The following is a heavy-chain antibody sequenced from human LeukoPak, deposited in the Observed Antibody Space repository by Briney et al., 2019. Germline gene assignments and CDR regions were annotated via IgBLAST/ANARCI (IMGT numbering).Heavy chain of an antibody. D-gene: IGHD2-21*02. V-gene: IGHV1-2*02. Sequence: ASVKVSCKASGGTFSSYAISWVRQAPGQGLEWMGWINPNSGGTNYAQKFQGRVTMTRDTSISTAYMELSRLRSDDTAVYYCARDDSDWGQGTLVTVSS. CDR2: INPNSGGT. J-gene: IGHJ4*02. CDR1: GGTFSSYA. CDR3: ARDDSD.